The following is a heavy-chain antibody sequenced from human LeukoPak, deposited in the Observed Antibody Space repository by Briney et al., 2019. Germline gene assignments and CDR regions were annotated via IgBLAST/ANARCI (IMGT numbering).Heavy chain of an antibody. D-gene: IGHD2-2*01. V-gene: IGHV4-34*01. J-gene: IGHJ4*02. CDR3: ARPLYCSSTSCSDY. CDR1: GGSFSGYY. CDR2: INHSGST. Sequence: SETLSLTCAVYGGSFSGYYWSWIRRPPGKGLEWIGEINHSGSTNYNPSLKSRVTISVDTSKNQFSLKLSSVTAADTAVYYCARPLYCSSTSCSDYWGQGTLVTVSS.